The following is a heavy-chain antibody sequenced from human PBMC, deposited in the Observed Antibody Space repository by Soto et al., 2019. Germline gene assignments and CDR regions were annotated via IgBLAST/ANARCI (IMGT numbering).Heavy chain of an antibody. V-gene: IGHV3-NL1*01. J-gene: IGHJ4*02. D-gene: IGHD3-10*01. CDR3: AGDDY. Sequence: QVQLVESGGGVVQPGRSLRLSCAASGFTFSSYGMHWVRQAPGKGLEWVAVIYSGGSTYYADSVKGRFTISRDNSKNTLYLQMNSLRAEDTAVYYCAGDDYWGQGTLVTVSS. CDR1: GFTFSSYG. CDR2: IYSGGST.